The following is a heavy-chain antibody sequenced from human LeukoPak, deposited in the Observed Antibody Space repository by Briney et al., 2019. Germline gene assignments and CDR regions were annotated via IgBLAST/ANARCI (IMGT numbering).Heavy chain of an antibody. CDR3: AAETPYYYDSSVYPPLFDS. Sequence: EASVKVSCKASGFTFTSSAVQWVRQARGQRLEWIGWIVVGSGNTNYAQKFQERVTITRDMSTSTAYMELSSLRSEDTAVYYCAAETPYYYDSSVYPPLFDSGAQGTLVTVSS. D-gene: IGHD3-22*01. J-gene: IGHJ4*02. V-gene: IGHV1-58*01. CDR1: GFTFTSSA. CDR2: IVVGSGNT.